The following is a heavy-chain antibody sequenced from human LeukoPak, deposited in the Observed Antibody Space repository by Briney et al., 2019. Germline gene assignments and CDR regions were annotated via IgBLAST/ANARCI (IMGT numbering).Heavy chain of an antibody. CDR3: ARSLSNWYSN. V-gene: IGHV1-2*02. D-gene: IGHD6-13*01. CDR1: VYTFTGYY. J-gene: IGHJ4*02. CDR2: INPNSGGT. Sequence: ASVKVSCKAPVYTFTGYYMHWVRQTPGQGLEWMGWINPNSGGTNYAQKFQGRVTMTRDTSINTVYMELSRLRSDDTAVYYCARSLSNWYSNWGQGTLVTVSS.